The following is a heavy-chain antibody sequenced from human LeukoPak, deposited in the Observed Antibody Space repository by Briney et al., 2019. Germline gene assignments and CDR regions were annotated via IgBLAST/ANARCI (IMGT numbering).Heavy chain of an antibody. CDR3: ARHLVVIGYSSGPGAFDI. J-gene: IGHJ3*02. Sequence: PSETLSLTCTVSGVSISSYYWSWIRQPPGKGLKWIGHSGSTNYNPSLKSRVTISVDTSKNQFSLKLSSVTAADTAVYYCARHLVVIGYSSGPGAFDIWGQGTVVTVSS. V-gene: IGHV4-59*08. CDR2: SGST. CDR1: GVSISSYY. D-gene: IGHD6-19*01.